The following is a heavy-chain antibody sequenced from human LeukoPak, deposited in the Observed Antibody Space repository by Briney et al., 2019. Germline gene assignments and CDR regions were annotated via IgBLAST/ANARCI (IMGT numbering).Heavy chain of an antibody. CDR2: ISAYNGNT. Sequence: ASVKVSCKASGYTFTSYGISWVRQAPGQGLEWMGWISAYNGNTNYAQKFQGRVTMTEDTSTDTAYMELSSLRSEDTAVYYCATDISSSHYFDYWGQGTLVTVSS. CDR1: GYTFTSYG. D-gene: IGHD6-6*01. J-gene: IGHJ4*02. V-gene: IGHV1-18*01. CDR3: ATDISSSHYFDY.